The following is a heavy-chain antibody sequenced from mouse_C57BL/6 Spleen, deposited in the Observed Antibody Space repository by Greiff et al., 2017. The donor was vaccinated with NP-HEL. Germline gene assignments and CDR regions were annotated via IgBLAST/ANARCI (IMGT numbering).Heavy chain of an antibody. CDR1: GFNIKDDY. Sequence: VQLKQSGAELVRPGASVKLSCTASGFNIKDDYMHWVKQRPEQGLEWIGWIDPENGDTEYASKFQGKATITADTSSNTAYLQLSSLTSEDTAVYYCTTYYYGSSYMFDYWGQGTTLTVSS. CDR3: TTYYYGSSYMFDY. V-gene: IGHV14-4*01. D-gene: IGHD1-1*01. CDR2: IDPENGDT. J-gene: IGHJ2*01.